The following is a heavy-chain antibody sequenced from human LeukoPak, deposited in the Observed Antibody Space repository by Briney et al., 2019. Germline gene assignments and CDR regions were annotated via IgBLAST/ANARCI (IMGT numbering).Heavy chain of an antibody. CDR1: GGSISSYY. D-gene: IGHD4-17*01. V-gene: IGHV4-59*08. CDR3: ARRDPDYGDAFDI. Sequence: NTSETLSLTCTVSGGSISSYYWSWIRQPPGKGLECIGYIYYSGSTNYSPSLKSRVTISADTSKNQFSLKLSSVTAADAAVYFCARRDPDYGDAFDIWGQGTLSPSLQ. CDR2: IYYSGST. J-gene: IGHJ3*02.